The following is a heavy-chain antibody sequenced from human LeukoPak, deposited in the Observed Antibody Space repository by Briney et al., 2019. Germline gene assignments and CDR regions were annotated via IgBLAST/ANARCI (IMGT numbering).Heavy chain of an antibody. V-gene: IGHV1-2*02. Sequence: ASVKLSCKASGYTFTGYYMHWLRQAPGQGLEWMGWINPNSGGTKYAQKFQGRVTMTRDTSISTAYMELSRLRSDDTAVYYCAKEQMATAFDPWGQGTLVTVSS. J-gene: IGHJ5*02. D-gene: IGHD5-24*01. CDR2: INPNSGGT. CDR3: AKEQMATAFDP. CDR1: GYTFTGYY.